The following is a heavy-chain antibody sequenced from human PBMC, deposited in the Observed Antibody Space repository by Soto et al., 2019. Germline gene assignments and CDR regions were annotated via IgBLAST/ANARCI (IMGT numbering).Heavy chain of an antibody. Sequence: EEQLLESGGGLVQRGGSLRLSCAASGFTFSVFAMSWVRQAPGKGLELVSTISGRGENTYYADSVKGRFTISRDNPKNTLNLQMNSLRGEDTAVYYCAKDRGTGDYGVNAVELWGQGTMVTVSS. CDR1: GFTFSVFA. CDR2: ISGRGENT. CDR3: AKDRGTGDYGVNAVEL. V-gene: IGHV3-23*01. J-gene: IGHJ3*01. D-gene: IGHD7-27*01.